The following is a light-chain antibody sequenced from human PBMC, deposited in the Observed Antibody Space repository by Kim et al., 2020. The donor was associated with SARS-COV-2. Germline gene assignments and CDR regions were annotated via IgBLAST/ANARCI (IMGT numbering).Light chain of an antibody. V-gene: IGKV3-20*01. CDR2: GAS. CDR1: QSISNNY. CDR3: QHYDGSLWT. Sequence: LSPGERATLSCRASQSISNNYLAWYQQKPGQAPRLLIYGASNRATGIPDRFSGSGSGTDFTLTISGLDPEDFTVYYCQHYDGSLWTFGQGTKVDIK. J-gene: IGKJ1*01.